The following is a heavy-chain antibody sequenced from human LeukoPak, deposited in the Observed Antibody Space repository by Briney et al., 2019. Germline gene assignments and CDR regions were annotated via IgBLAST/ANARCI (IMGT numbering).Heavy chain of an antibody. V-gene: IGHV3-48*03. D-gene: IGHD4-11*01. CDR3: ARFRGLQLSYYYYGMDV. J-gene: IGHJ6*02. CDR2: ISSSGSTR. Sequence: GGSLRLSCAASGFTFSSYEMNGVGQAPGREREGVSYISSSGSTRYYADAEKGRFTISRDNSKNSLYLQMNSLRAEDTAVYYCARFRGLQLSYYYYGMDVWGQGTTVTVSS. CDR1: GFTFSSYE.